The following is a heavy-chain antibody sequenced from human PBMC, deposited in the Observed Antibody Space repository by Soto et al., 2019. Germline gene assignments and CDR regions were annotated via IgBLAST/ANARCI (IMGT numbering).Heavy chain of an antibody. CDR3: ATVDTAMLRAFDY. D-gene: IGHD5-18*01. J-gene: IGHJ4*02. Sequence: QVQLVQSGAEVKKPGASVKVSCKASGYTFTSYDINWVRQATGQGLEWMGWMNPNSGNTGYSQKFQGRVTMTSNTSISTAYMELSSLRSEDTAVYYCATVDTAMLRAFDYWGQGTLVTVSS. CDR1: GYTFTSYD. V-gene: IGHV1-8*01. CDR2: MNPNSGNT.